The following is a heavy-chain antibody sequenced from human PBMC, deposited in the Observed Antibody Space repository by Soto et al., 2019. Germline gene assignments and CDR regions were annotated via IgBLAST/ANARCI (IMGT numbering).Heavy chain of an antibody. V-gene: IGHV3-21*01. CDR2: ISSSSSYI. CDR3: ARVSATVTTKGYYFDY. D-gene: IGHD4-17*01. J-gene: IGHJ4*02. Sequence: EVQLVESGGGLVKPGGSLRLSCAASGFTFSSYSMSWVRQAPGKGLEWVSSISSSSSYIYYADSVKGRFTISRDNAKNSLYLQMNSLRAEDTAVYYCARVSATVTTKGYYFDYWGQGTLVTVSS. CDR1: GFTFSSYS.